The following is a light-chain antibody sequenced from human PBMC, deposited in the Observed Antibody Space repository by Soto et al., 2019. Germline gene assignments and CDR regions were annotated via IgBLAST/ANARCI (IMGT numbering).Light chain of an antibody. CDR1: QDIGNH. J-gene: IGKJ5*01. V-gene: IGKV1-17*03. Sequence: DIQMTQSPSAMSASVGDRVNISCRASQDIGNHLAWFQQKPGKVPQRLIYAASSLQTGVPSRFSGSGSGTDFTLTINSLQPEDFATYYCLQHDSFPPTFGQGTRLEIK. CDR2: AAS. CDR3: LQHDSFPPT.